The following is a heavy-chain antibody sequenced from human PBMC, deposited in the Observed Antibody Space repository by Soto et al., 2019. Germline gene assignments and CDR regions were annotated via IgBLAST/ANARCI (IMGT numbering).Heavy chain of an antibody. Sequence: QVQLVQSGVEVKKPGASVKVSCKASGYTFTSYGITWVRQAPGQGLEWMGWISAYNGNTKYAQNLQGRATMTTDTSTYPAYMELRSLQSDDTAVYYCARDFGSDLSAPGAVFDYWGQGTLVTVSS. J-gene: IGHJ4*02. CDR3: ARDFGSDLSAPGAVFDY. D-gene: IGHD3-3*01. CDR1: GYTFTSYG. CDR2: ISAYNGNT. V-gene: IGHV1-18*01.